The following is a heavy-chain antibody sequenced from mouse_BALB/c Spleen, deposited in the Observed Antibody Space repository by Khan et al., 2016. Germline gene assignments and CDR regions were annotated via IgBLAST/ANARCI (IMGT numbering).Heavy chain of an antibody. D-gene: IGHD2-4*01. CDR1: GYTFTNHT. J-gene: IGHJ3*01. V-gene: IGHV1-4*01. Sequence: QVQLKQSGAELARPGASVRMSCRASGYTFTNHTVHWVKQRPGQGLEWIGYINPSSDYTNYNQKFKDKATLTADKSSSKAYMQLSSLTSEDSAVNYCSESPLYYDSWFLYSDQGTLFTVST. CDR3: SESPLYYDSWFLY. CDR2: INPSSDYT.